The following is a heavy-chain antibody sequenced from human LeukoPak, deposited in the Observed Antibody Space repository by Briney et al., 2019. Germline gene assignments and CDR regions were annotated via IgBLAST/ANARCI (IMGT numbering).Heavy chain of an antibody. CDR3: AREPSNRDWYFDL. J-gene: IGHJ2*01. Sequence: MXXXXQXXXXGXXWVANIKQDGSEKHYVDSVKGRFTISRDNAKNSLYLQMSGLRAEDTAVYYCAREPSNRDWYFDLWGRGTLVTVSS. D-gene: IGHD1-14*01. CDR2: IKQDGSEK. V-gene: IGHV3-7*01.